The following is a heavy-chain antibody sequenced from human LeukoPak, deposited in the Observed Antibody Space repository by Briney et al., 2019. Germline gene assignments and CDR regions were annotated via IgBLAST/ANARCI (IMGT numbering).Heavy chain of an antibody. Sequence: GESLKISCKGFGYSFTSYWIGWVRQMPGKGLKWMGIIYPGNSRTRYRPSFQGQVTISADKSISTAYLQWSSLKASDTAMYYCASFSDGKDSDFDHWGQGTLVTVSS. V-gene: IGHV5-51*01. CDR3: ASFSDGKDSDFDH. CDR1: GYSFTSYW. J-gene: IGHJ4*02. CDR2: IYPGNSRT. D-gene: IGHD4-23*01.